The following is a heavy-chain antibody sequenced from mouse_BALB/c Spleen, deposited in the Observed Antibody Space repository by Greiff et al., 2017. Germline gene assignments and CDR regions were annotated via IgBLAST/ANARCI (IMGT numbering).Heavy chain of an antibody. CDR2: INPSTGDT. J-gene: IGHJ2*01. V-gene: IGHV1-7*01. CDR3: ARATTGGDLLDD. Sequence: QVQLQQSGAELAKPGASVKMSCKASGYTFTSYWMHWVKQRPGQGLEWIGDINPSTGDTEYNQKFKDKATLTADKPSSTAYMELSSLTSEDSAVYYCARATTGGDLLDDWGQGTTLTVSS. D-gene: IGHD1-1*01. CDR1: GYTFTSYW.